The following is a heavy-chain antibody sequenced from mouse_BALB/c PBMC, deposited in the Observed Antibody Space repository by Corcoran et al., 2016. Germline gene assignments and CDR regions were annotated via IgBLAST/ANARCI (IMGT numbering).Heavy chain of an antibody. V-gene: IGHV9-3-1*01. CDR2: INTYTGEP. Sequence: QIQLVQSGPELKKPGETVKISCKASGYTFTNYGMNWVKQAPGKGLKWMGWINTYTGEPTYADDFKGRFAFSLETSASTAYLQINNLKNEDTATYFCARGVSTTATIAYWGQGTLVTVSA. CDR1: GYTFTNYG. D-gene: IGHD1-2*01. J-gene: IGHJ3*01. CDR3: ARGVSTTATIAY.